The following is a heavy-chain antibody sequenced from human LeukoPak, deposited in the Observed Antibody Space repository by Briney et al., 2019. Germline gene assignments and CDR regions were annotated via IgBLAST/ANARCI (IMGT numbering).Heavy chain of an antibody. Sequence: ASVKVSCKASGYTFTSNGSSWVRQAPGQGLEWMGWISTYNGNTNYAQKFQGRVTLTTDTSTSTAYMELRSLRSDDTAIYYCARGTGSYYSAGMDVWGQGTTVTVSS. CDR2: ISTYNGNT. V-gene: IGHV1-18*01. CDR3: ARGTGSYYSAGMDV. CDR1: GYTFTSNG. D-gene: IGHD1-26*01. J-gene: IGHJ6*02.